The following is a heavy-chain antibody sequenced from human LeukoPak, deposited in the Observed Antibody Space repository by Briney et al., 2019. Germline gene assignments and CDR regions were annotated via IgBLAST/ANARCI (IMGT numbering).Heavy chain of an antibody. CDR3: AKGALRYFDANWFDP. J-gene: IGHJ5*02. CDR1: GHSFSGYY. CDR2: INPHSGGT. D-gene: IGHD3-9*01. Sequence: GASVKVSCKASGHSFSGYYIQWVRQAPGQGIEWMGWINPHSGGTNYAQNFQGRVTMTRDTSISTAYMELSRLRSDDTAVYYCAKGALRYFDANWFDPWGQGTLVTVSS. V-gene: IGHV1-2*02.